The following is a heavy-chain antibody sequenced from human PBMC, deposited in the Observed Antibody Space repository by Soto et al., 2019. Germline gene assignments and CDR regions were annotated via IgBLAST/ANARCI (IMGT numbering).Heavy chain of an antibody. CDR1: GFTFNMYA. CDR2: IGGSGTNT. CDR3: ARTITGYFWAGAY. J-gene: IGHJ4*02. D-gene: IGHD1-1*01. V-gene: IGHV3-23*01. Sequence: LRLSCAASGFTFNMYAISWVRQAPGKGLEWVSGIGGSGTNTYYADFVKGRFTISRDNSKNTLYLQMDSLRAEDTAIYYCARTITGYFWAGAYWGQGTLVTDSS.